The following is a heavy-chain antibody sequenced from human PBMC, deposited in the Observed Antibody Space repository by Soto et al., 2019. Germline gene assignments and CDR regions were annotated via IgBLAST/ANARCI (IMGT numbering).Heavy chain of an antibody. CDR3: ARDVIDHDNYETIGYYFDH. D-gene: IGHD3-16*01. CDR1: GYTFTKFH. V-gene: IGHV1-46*01. J-gene: IGHJ4*02. CDR2: IDPSGGVT. Sequence: QVQLIQFGAEVKKPGASVKVSCRTSGYTFTKFHIHWLRQAPGQGLEWMGMIDPSGGVTRDAQRFQGRITMTIDTSTSSVYMELRGLTSEDTAVYYCARDVIDHDNYETIGYYFDHWGPGTLVTVSS.